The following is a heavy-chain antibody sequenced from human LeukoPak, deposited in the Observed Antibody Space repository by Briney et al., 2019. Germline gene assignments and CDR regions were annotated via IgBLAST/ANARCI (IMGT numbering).Heavy chain of an antibody. J-gene: IGHJ4*02. Sequence: GGSLRLSCAASGFIFTNYAMYWVRQAPGKGLEWVSVILGSGDDTFYADSVKGRFTISRDNSKNTLYLQMNSLRAEDTAVYYCAKDPDIAVAGTTFDYWGQGTLVTVSS. V-gene: IGHV3-23*01. CDR2: ILGSGDDT. CDR1: GFIFTNYA. CDR3: AKDPDIAVAGTTFDY. D-gene: IGHD6-19*01.